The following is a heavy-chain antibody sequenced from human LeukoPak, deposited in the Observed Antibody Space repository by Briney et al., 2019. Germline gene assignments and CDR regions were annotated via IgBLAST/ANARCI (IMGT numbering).Heavy chain of an antibody. D-gene: IGHD2-15*01. Sequence: GGSLRLSCAASGFTFSSYAMNWVRQAPGKGLEWVSGISGNGLSTYHADSVKGRFTISRDNFKNTLYLQMNSLRADDTAVYYCAKVLLAATHYYYYGMDVWGQGTTVTVSS. V-gene: IGHV3-23*01. CDR1: GFTFSSYA. J-gene: IGHJ6*02. CDR3: AKVLLAATHYYYYGMDV. CDR2: ISGNGLST.